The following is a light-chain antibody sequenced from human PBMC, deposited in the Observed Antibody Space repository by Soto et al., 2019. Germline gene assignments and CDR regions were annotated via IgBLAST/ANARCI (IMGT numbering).Light chain of an antibody. CDR3: QQLNIYPPIT. V-gene: IGKV1-9*01. CDR2: AAS. J-gene: IGKJ5*01. CDR1: QAIGSY. Sequence: DIQLTHSPSFLSASLGDRVTITCRASQAIGSYFAWYQQKPGKAPKLLIYAASTLQSGVPSRFSGSGSGTEFTLTISSLQPEDFATYYCQQLNIYPPITFGQGTRLEIK.